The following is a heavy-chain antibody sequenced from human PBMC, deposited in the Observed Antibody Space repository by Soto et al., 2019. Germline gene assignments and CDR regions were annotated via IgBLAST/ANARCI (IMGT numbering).Heavy chain of an antibody. Sequence: ASVKVSCKTSGYSFTDYDIHWVRQAPGQGLEWMGRIIPILGIANYAQKFQGRVTITADKSTSTAYMELSSLRSEDTAVYYCARTPPSDYDFWSGYFNDAFDIWGQGTMVTVSS. CDR2: IIPILGIA. CDR1: GYSFTDYD. V-gene: IGHV1-69*04. CDR3: ARTPPSDYDFWSGYFNDAFDI. D-gene: IGHD3-3*01. J-gene: IGHJ3*02.